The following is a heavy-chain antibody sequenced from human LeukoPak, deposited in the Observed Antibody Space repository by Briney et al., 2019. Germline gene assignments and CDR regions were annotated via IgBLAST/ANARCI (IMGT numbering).Heavy chain of an antibody. J-gene: IGHJ4*02. V-gene: IGHV4-31*03. CDR2: IYYSGST. D-gene: IGHD4-17*01. CDR3: ARVSGLSDYGDYLYYFDY. Sequence: SETLSLTCTVSLGSISSGVYYPSWVRQHPGECLGCIGYIYYSGSTYYNPSLKSRVTIPVDTSKNQFSLKLSSVTAADTAVYYCARVSGLSDYGDYLYYFDYWGQGTLVTVSS. CDR1: LGSISSGVYY.